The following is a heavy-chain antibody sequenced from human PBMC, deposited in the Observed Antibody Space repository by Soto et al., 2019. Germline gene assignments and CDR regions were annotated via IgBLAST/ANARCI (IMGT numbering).Heavy chain of an antibody. J-gene: IGHJ4*02. Sequence: SVKVSCKASGYTFTSYDINWVRQATGQGLEWMGWMNPNSGNTGYAQKFQGRVTMTRNTSISTAYMELSSLRSEDTAVYFCAKDMHPNYYYDTSGPVACFDNWGLGTLVTVSS. V-gene: IGHV1-8*01. CDR1: GYTFTSYD. CDR3: AKDMHPNYYYDTSGPVACFDN. CDR2: MNPNSGNT. D-gene: IGHD3-22*01.